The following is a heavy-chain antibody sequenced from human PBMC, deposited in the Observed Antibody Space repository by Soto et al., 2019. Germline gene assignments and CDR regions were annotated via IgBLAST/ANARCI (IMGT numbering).Heavy chain of an antibody. V-gene: IGHV1-69*01. CDR3: AASSSVAAAGYFKF. J-gene: IGHJ4*02. CDR1: GDLFNNYA. Sequence: QVQLVQSGAEGKEPGSSVKASGKAPGDLFNNYAFNWLRQAPGQGLKWRGRISPLFSTTNYAQKFQGRVTIGADELTTIVYLEVSNLESEDTAMYYCAASSSVAAAGYFKFWGQGTLVTVSP. D-gene: IGHD6-13*01. CDR2: ISPLFSTT.